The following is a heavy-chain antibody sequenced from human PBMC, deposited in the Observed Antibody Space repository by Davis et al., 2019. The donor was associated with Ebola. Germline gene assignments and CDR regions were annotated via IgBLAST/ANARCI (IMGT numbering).Heavy chain of an antibody. CDR1: GGSISSGGYS. Sequence: LRLSCAVSGGSISSGGYSWSWIRQPPGKGLEWIGYIYHSGSTYYNPSLKSRVTITVDRSKNQFSLKLSAVTAADTAVYYCARGGNWFDPWGQGTLVTVSS. V-gene: IGHV4-30-2*01. CDR2: IYHSGST. CDR3: ARGGNWFDP. J-gene: IGHJ5*02.